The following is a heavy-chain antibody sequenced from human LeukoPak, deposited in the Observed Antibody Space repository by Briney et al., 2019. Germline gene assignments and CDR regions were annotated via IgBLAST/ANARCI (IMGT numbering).Heavy chain of an antibody. D-gene: IGHD2-2*01. Sequence: ASVKVSCKASGYTFTSYAMNWVRQAPGQGLEWMGWINTNTGNPTYAQGFTGRFVFSLDTSVSTAYLQISSLKAEDTAVYYCAALLGYCSSTSCYDVDYWGQGTLVTVSS. CDR2: INTNTGNP. V-gene: IGHV7-4-1*02. CDR3: AALLGYCSSTSCYDVDY. J-gene: IGHJ4*02. CDR1: GYTFTSYA.